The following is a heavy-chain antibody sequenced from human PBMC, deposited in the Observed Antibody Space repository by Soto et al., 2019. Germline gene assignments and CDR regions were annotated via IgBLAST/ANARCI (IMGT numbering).Heavy chain of an antibody. Sequence: QVQLQQWGAGLLKPSETLSLTCAVYGGSFSGYYWSWIRQTPGKGLEWIGEINDSGSTNNNPSLKSRVTILVGTPKNQFSLKLSAVTAADTGVYYCARGLVLWFGELSRRGGYYYYMDVWGKGTTVTVSS. J-gene: IGHJ6*03. CDR1: GGSFSGYY. D-gene: IGHD3-10*01. CDR2: INDSGST. V-gene: IGHV4-34*01. CDR3: ARGLVLWFGELSRRGGYYYYMDV.